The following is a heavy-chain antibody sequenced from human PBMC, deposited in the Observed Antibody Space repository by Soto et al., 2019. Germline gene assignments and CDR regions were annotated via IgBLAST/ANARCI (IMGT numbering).Heavy chain of an antibody. Sequence: ASVKVSCKVSGYTLTELSMHWVRQAPGKGLKWMGGFDPEEGETIYAQKFQGRVTMTEDTSTDTAYMELSSLRSEDTAVYYCATERCSGGSCYASPYGMDVWGQGTTVTVSS. J-gene: IGHJ6*02. D-gene: IGHD2-15*01. V-gene: IGHV1-24*01. CDR1: GYTLTELS. CDR2: FDPEEGET. CDR3: ATERCSGGSCYASPYGMDV.